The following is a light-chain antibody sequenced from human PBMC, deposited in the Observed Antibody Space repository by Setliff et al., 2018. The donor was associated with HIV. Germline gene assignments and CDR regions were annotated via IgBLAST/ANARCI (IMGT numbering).Light chain of an antibody. CDR1: SSDVGGHDY. J-gene: IGLJ1*01. CDR2: DAT. CDR3: SSYTTSTTLVYV. V-gene: IGLV2-14*01. Sequence: QSVLTQVASVSGSPGQSITISCTGTSSDVGGHDYVSWYQQHPDKAPKLIIYDATNRPSGISDRFSGSKSGNTASLTISGLQTEDEAAYFCSSYTTSTTLVYVFGTGT.